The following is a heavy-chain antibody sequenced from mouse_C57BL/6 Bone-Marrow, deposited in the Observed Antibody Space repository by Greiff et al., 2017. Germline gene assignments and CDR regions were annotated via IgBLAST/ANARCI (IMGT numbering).Heavy chain of an antibody. Sequence: VKLQQPGAELVKPGASVKMSCKASGYTFTSYWITWVKQRPGQGLEWIGDIYPGSGSTNYNEKFKSKATLTVDTSSSTAYMQLSSLTSEDSAVYYCARRYYGSSAWFAYWGQGTLVTVSA. CDR2: IYPGSGST. D-gene: IGHD1-1*01. J-gene: IGHJ3*01. CDR1: GYTFTSYW. CDR3: ARRYYGSSAWFAY. V-gene: IGHV1-55*01.